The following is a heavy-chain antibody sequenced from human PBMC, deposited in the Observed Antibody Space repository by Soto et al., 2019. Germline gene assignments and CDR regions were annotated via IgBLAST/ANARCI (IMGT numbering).Heavy chain of an antibody. Sequence: EVQLVESGGGLVKPGGSLRLSCEASGLTFSSYSMNWVRQAPGKGLEWVSSISSSSSYIYYADSVKGRFTISRDNAKNSLYLQMNSLRAEDRAGYYCARTSIYGDYLLFDIWGQGTMGTVSS. CDR2: ISSSSSYI. D-gene: IGHD4-17*01. V-gene: IGHV3-21*01. J-gene: IGHJ3*02. CDR1: GLTFSSYS. CDR3: ARTSIYGDYLLFDI.